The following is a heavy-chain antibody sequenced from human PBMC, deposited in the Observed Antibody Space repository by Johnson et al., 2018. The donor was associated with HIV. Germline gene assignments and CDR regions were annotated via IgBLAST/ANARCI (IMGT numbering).Heavy chain of an antibody. J-gene: IGHJ3*02. Sequence: QVQLVESGGGLVKPGGSLRLSCAASGFTFSDYYMSWIRQAPAKGLEWISYISNSGSTIYYADSVKGRFTISRDNAKNLLYLQMNSLRAEDTAVDYCARPGGDPLTDDAFDIWGQGTMVTVSS. CDR3: ARPGGDPLTDDAFDI. D-gene: IGHD2-21*02. CDR1: GFTFSDYY. V-gene: IGHV3-11*04. CDR2: ISNSGSTI.